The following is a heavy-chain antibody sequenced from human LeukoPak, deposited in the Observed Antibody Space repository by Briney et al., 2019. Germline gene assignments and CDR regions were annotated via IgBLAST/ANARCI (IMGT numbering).Heavy chain of an antibody. J-gene: IGHJ4*02. CDR1: GYTFTSYD. CDR2: MNPNSGNT. D-gene: IGHD5-24*01. V-gene: IGHV1-8*01. Sequence: ASVKVSCKASGYTFTSYDINWVRQATGQGLEWMGWMNPNSGNTGYAQKFQGRVTITTDESTSTAYMELSSLRSEDTAVYYCARDNGERWLQSGFDYWGQGTLVTVSS. CDR3: ARDNGERWLQSGFDY.